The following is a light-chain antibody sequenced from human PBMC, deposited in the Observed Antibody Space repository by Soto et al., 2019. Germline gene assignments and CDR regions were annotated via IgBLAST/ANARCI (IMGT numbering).Light chain of an antibody. J-gene: IGKJ1*01. CDR2: ATS. V-gene: IGKV3-20*01. Sequence: ILLTQPPGTLSLSPGEGATLSCKASQTVISTHLAWYQQKPGQAPRLLIYATSNRATGIPDRFSGSGSGTDFTLTIRRLDPEDFAVYYCQQYGSSSTFGQGTKVDIK. CDR1: QTVISTH. CDR3: QQYGSSST.